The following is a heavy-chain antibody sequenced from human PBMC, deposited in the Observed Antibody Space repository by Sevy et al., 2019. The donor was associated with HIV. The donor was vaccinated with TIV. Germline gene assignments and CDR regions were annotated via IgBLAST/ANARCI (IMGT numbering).Heavy chain of an antibody. CDR2: IAGTTSHI. D-gene: IGHD2-8*01. J-gene: IGHJ4*02. CDR3: VRDDSYAFDF. V-gene: IGHV3-48*01. CDR1: GFTFSYFS. Sequence: GGSLRLSCAASGFTFSYFSLNWVRQAPGKGLEWIAYIAGTTSHIYYSGSVKGRVTISRDNAKNSVYLQMSSLRAEDTAIYYCVRDDSYAFDFWGQGALFTVSS.